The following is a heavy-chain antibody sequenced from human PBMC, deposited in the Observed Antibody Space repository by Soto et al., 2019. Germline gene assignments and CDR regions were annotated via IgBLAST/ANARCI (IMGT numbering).Heavy chain of an antibody. CDR3: ARDEGALNS. V-gene: IGHV6-1*01. CDR2: TYYRSKWFS. Sequence: SQTLSLTCAISGDSVSRTTAAWNWIRQFPSRGLEWLGRTYYRSKWFSDYAVSVKSRLTNNADTSTNQFSLQLNSVTPDDTAVYYCARDEGALNSWGQGTPVTVSS. J-gene: IGHJ4*02. CDR1: GDSVSRTTAA.